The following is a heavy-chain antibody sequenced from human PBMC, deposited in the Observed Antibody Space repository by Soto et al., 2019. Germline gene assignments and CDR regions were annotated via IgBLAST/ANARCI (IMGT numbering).Heavy chain of an antibody. V-gene: IGHV4-59*01. CDR2: ISYTGST. CDR1: GGSFSGYY. Sequence: PSETLSLTCAVYGGSFSGYYWSWIRQPPGKGREWIGYISYTGSTNYNPSLKSRVTISVDTSKNQFSLKLSSVTAADTAVYYCARDVMVRGGYYGMDVWGQGTTVTVSS. D-gene: IGHD3-10*01. CDR3: ARDVMVRGGYYGMDV. J-gene: IGHJ6*02.